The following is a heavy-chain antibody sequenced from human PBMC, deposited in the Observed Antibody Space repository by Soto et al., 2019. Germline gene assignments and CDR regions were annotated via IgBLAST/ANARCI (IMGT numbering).Heavy chain of an antibody. CDR2: INGGTCQT. CDR3: ARGKGMEENYYYYGLDI. D-gene: IGHD1-1*01. CDR1: GYTFTTHA. J-gene: IGHJ6*02. Sequence: QVQVVQSGAEVKKPGASVKISCKASGYTFTTHAMHWVRQAPGQSLEWMGWINGGTCQTKHSQRFQGRVTITRDTSASTAYMELSSLRSEDTAVYYCARGKGMEENYYYYGLDIWGQGTTVTVSS. V-gene: IGHV1-3*01.